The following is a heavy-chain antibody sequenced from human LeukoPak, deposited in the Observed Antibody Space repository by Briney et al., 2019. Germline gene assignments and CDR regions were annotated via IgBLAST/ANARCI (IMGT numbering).Heavy chain of an antibody. Sequence: SQTLSLTCSISGDSVSSNSAAWNWIRQPPSRGLEWLGRTYYRSKWYNDYAVSVKSRITINPDTSKNQFSLQLNSVTPEDTAVYYCAREPDVLMVYGSWFDPWGQGTLVTVSS. CDR3: AREPDVLMVYGSWFDP. J-gene: IGHJ5*02. CDR1: GDSVSSNSAA. D-gene: IGHD2-8*01. CDR2: TYYRSKWYN. V-gene: IGHV6-1*01.